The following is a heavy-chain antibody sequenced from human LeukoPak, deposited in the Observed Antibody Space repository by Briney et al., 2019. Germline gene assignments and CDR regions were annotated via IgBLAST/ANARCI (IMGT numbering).Heavy chain of an antibody. D-gene: IGHD3-3*01. J-gene: IGHJ6*03. V-gene: IGHV1-18*01. CDR1: GYTFTSYG. Sequence: ASVKVSCKASGYTFTSYGINWVRQAPGQGLEWMGWISAYNGNTNYAQKLQGRVTMTTDTSTSTAYMELRSLRSDDTAVYYCARAGASGYDFWSGFFYYYYYMDVLGKGTTVTVSS. CDR2: ISAYNGNT. CDR3: ARAGASGYDFWSGFFYYYYYMDV.